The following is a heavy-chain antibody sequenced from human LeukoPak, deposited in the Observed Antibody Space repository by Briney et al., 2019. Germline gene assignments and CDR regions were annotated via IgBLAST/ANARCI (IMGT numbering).Heavy chain of an antibody. Sequence: SETLSLTCTVSGGSISSSSYYWGWIRQPPGKGLEWIGNIYYSGSTNYNPSLKSRVTISVDTSKNQFSLKLSSVTAADTAVYYCARGVGYCSGGSCSFDYWGQGTLVTVSS. CDR3: ARGVGYCSGGSCSFDY. V-gene: IGHV4-39*07. D-gene: IGHD2-15*01. CDR1: GGSISSSSYY. CDR2: IYYSGST. J-gene: IGHJ4*02.